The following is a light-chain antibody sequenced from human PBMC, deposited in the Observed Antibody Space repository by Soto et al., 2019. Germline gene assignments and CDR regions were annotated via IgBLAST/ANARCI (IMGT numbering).Light chain of an antibody. CDR3: MQGTHWPPYT. CDR2: KVS. V-gene: IGKV2-30*01. Sequence: DVVMNQSPLSLPVTLGQPASISCRSSQSLAYSDGNTYLNWFQQRPGQSPRRLIYKVSNRDSGVPDRFSGSGSGTDFTLKISRVEAEDVGVYYCMQGTHWPPYTFGHGTKLEIK. J-gene: IGKJ2*01. CDR1: QSLAYSDGNTY.